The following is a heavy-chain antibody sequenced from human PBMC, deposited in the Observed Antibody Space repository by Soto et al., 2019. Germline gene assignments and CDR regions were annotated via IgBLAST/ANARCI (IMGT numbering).Heavy chain of an antibody. CDR2: INHSGST. V-gene: IGHV4-34*01. CDR3: ARGRSDSSALMGIYYFDY. CDR1: GGSFSGYY. Sequence: SETLSLTCAVYGGSFSGYYWSWIRQPPGKGLEWIGEINHSGSTNYNPSLKSRVTISVDTSKNQFSLKLSSVTAADTAVYYCARGRSDSSALMGIYYFDYWGQGTLVTVSS. J-gene: IGHJ4*02. D-gene: IGHD6-19*01.